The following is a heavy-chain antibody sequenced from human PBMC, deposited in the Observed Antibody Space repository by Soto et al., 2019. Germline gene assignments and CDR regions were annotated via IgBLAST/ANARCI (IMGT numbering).Heavy chain of an antibody. CDR3: AKGGYYSLFEI. J-gene: IGHJ3*02. Sequence: GGSLRLSCVASGFPFSSYAMSWVRQTPEKGLEWVPGISGSGGRTYYADSVKGRFTISRDNSNNTLSLQMHSLRVEDTAVYFCAKGGYYSLFEIWGQGTMVTVSS. V-gene: IGHV3-23*01. CDR1: GFPFSSYA. D-gene: IGHD2-15*01. CDR2: ISGSGGRT.